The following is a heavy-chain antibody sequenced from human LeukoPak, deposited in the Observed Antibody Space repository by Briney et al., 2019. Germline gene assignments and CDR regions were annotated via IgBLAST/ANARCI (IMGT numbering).Heavy chain of an antibody. CDR1: GFTFRSYG. CDR2: ISYDGSNK. Sequence: GGSLRLSCAASGFTFRSYGMHWVRQAPGKGLEWVAVISYDGSNKYYVDSVKGRFTISRDNSKNTLYLQMNSLRAEDTAMYYCARVEDVFDYWGQGTLVTVSS. CDR3: ARVEDVFDY. V-gene: IGHV3-30*03. J-gene: IGHJ4*02.